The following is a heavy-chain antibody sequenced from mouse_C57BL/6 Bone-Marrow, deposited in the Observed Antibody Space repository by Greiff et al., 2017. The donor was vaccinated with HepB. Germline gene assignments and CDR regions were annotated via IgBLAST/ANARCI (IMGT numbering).Heavy chain of an antibody. D-gene: IGHD2-9*01. CDR2: INPSNGGT. CDR3: ARSYYGYDGPRAMDD. V-gene: IGHV1-42*01. CDR1: GYSFTGYY. Sequence: EVQLQQSGPELVKPGASVKISCKASGYSFTGYYMNWVKQSPEKSLEWIGEINPSNGGTTYNQTFKAKATLTVDKSSSTAYMQLKSRTSEDSAVYYWARSYYGYDGPRAMDDWGQGTSVTVSS. J-gene: IGHJ4*01.